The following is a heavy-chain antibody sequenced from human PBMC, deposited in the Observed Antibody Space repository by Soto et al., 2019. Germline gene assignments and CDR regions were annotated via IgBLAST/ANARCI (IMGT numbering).Heavy chain of an antibody. CDR2: IYWNDDK. Sequence: QITLKESGPTLVKPTQTLTLTCTFSGFSLSTSGVGVGWIRQPPGKALERLALIYWNDDKRYSPSLKSRLTITKDTSKSQVVLTMTNMDPVDTATYYCAHRLAISQQLVGAFDIWAQGTMVTVSS. CDR1: GFSLSTSGVG. CDR3: AHRLAISQQLVGAFDI. J-gene: IGHJ3*02. V-gene: IGHV2-5*01. D-gene: IGHD6-13*01.